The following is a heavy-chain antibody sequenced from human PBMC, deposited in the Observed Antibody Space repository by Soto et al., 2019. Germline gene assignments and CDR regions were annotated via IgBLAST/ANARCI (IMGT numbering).Heavy chain of an antibody. D-gene: IGHD6-13*01. Sequence: GGSLRLSCAASGFTVSSNYMSWVRQARGKGLEWVSYISSSSSTIYYADSVKGRFTISRDNAKNSLYLQMNSLRAEDTAVYYCARHPERIAEIGWFDPWGQGTLVTVSS. CDR1: GFTVSSNY. J-gene: IGHJ5*02. V-gene: IGHV3-48*01. CDR3: ARHPERIAEIGWFDP. CDR2: ISSSSSTI.